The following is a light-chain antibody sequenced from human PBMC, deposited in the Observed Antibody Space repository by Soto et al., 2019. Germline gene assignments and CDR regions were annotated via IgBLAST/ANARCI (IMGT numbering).Light chain of an antibody. V-gene: IGKV1-5*03. J-gene: IGKJ1*01. Sequence: DIQMTQSPSTLCGSVVDRVTITGRASQTISSWLAWYQQKPGKAPKLLIYKASTLKSGVPSRFSGSGSGTEFTLPISSLQPDDFSTYYCQHYNSYSEAFGQGTKVDI. CDR3: QHYNSYSEA. CDR1: QTISSW. CDR2: KAS.